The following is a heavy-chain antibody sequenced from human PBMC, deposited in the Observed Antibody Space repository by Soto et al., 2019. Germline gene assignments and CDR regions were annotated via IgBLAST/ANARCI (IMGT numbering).Heavy chain of an antibody. CDR3: ERLGDIVVVPDQPYFDS. V-gene: IGHV5-51*01. J-gene: IGHJ4*02. CDR1: GYSFTSYW. Sequence: PGESLKISCRGSGYSFTSYWIGWVRQMPGKGLEWMGIIYPGDSDTRYSPSFQGQVTISADKSIRTAYLQWSSLKASDTAMYYCERLGDIVVVPDQPYFDSWAQGTMVTAS. D-gene: IGHD2-2*01. CDR2: IYPGDSDT.